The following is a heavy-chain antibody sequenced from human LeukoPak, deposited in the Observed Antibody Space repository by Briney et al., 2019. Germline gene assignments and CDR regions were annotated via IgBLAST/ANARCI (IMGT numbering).Heavy chain of an antibody. V-gene: IGHV4-59*01. CDR2: INYSGST. CDR1: SSSISSSY. Sequence: SETLSLTCVVSSSSISSSYWSWIRQPPGKGLEWIGDINYSGSTNYNPSLKSRVTILVDTSKNQFSLKLSSVTAADTAVYYCARDRALFRDAFDIWGQGTMVTVSS. CDR3: ARDRALFRDAFDI. J-gene: IGHJ3*02.